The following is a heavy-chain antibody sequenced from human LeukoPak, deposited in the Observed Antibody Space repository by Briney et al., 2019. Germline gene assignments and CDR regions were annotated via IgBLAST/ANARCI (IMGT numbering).Heavy chain of an antibody. CDR2: ISGSSGII. V-gene: IGHV3-48*01. D-gene: IGHD1-26*01. CDR3: ARGAGARAFDI. Sequence: PGGSLRLSCAASGFTFNTYTMNWVRQAPGKGLEWVSYISGSSGIIDYADSVRGRFTISRDNAKNSLYLQMNSLRVEDTAVYYCARGAGARAFDIWGQGTMVTVSS. CDR1: GFTFNTYT. J-gene: IGHJ3*02.